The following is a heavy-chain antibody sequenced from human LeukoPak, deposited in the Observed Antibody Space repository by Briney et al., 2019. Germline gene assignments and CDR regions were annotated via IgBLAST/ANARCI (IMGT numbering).Heavy chain of an antibody. D-gene: IGHD3-16*01. CDR2: IYYSGTT. J-gene: IGHJ4*02. CDR1: GGSISSSTYC. Sequence: SETLSLTCTVSGGSISSSTYCWGWIRRPPGKGLEWIGSIYYSGTTYYNPSLKSRVTVSVDTSKNQFSLNLSSVTAADTAVYYCVRGSTLRHYQYWGQGTQVTVSS. V-gene: IGHV4-39*01. CDR3: VRGSTLRHYQY.